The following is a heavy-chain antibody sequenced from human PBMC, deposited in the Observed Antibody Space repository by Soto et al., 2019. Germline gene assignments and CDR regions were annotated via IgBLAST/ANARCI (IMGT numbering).Heavy chain of an antibody. J-gene: IGHJ3*02. D-gene: IGHD2-15*01. Sequence: ASVKVSCKASGYTFTGYYMHWVRQAPGQGLEWMGWINPNSGGTNYAQKFQGRVTMTRDTSISTAYMELSRLRSDDTAVYYCARDQGYCSAGSCYGAFDIWGQGTMVTVSS. CDR3: ARDQGYCSAGSCYGAFDI. CDR1: GYTFTGYY. V-gene: IGHV1-2*02. CDR2: INPNSGGT.